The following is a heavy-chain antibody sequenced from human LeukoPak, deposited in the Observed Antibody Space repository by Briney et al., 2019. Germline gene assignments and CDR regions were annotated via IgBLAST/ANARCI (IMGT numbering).Heavy chain of an antibody. Sequence: KPGESLKISCEASGFKFNNYWVGWVRQLPGKGLEWMGIIYPGDYDTRYSPSFQGHVTISVDKSISTAYLQWRSLRASDTAMYFCSGHSFDTVDALDVWGQGTIVTASA. CDR2: IYPGDYDT. J-gene: IGHJ3*01. V-gene: IGHV5-51*01. D-gene: IGHD2-2*02. CDR3: SGHSFDTVDALDV. CDR1: GFKFNNYW.